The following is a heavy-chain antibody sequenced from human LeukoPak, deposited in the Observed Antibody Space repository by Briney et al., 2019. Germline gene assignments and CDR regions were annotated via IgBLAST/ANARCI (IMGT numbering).Heavy chain of an antibody. CDR3: ARATSTVTSEYFDY. D-gene: IGHD4-11*01. CDR2: MNPNSGNT. Sequence: APVKVSCKASGYTFTSYDINWVRQATGQGLEWMGWMNPNSGNTGYAQKFQGRVTITRNTSISTAYMELSSLRSEDTAVYYCARATSTVTSEYFDYWGQGTLVTVSS. V-gene: IGHV1-8*03. CDR1: GYTFTSYD. J-gene: IGHJ4*02.